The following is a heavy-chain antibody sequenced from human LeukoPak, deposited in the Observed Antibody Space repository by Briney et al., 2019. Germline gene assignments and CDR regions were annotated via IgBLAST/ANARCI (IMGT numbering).Heavy chain of an antibody. J-gene: IGHJ4*02. CDR2: IIPIFGTA. CDR1: GGTFSSYA. D-gene: IGHD3-10*01. Sequence: GASVKVSCKASGGTFSSYAISWVRQAPAQGLEWMGGIIPIFGTANYAQKFQGRVTITADKSTSTAYMELSSLRSEDTAVYYCASHGSGSYAFDYWGQGTLVTVSS. CDR3: ASHGSGSYAFDY. V-gene: IGHV1-69*06.